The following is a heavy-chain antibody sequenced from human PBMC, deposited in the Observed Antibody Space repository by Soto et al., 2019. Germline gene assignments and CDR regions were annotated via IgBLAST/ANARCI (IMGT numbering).Heavy chain of an antibody. J-gene: IGHJ4*02. D-gene: IGHD1-26*01. CDR2: ISGSGGST. Sequence: GGSLRLSCAASGFTFSSYAMSWVRQAPGKGLEWVSAISGSGGSTYYADSVKGRFTISRDNSKNTLYLQMNSLRAEDTAVYYCAKEALDRIVGASGYYFDYWGQGTLVTVSS. CDR1: GFTFSSYA. CDR3: AKEALDRIVGASGYYFDY. V-gene: IGHV3-23*01.